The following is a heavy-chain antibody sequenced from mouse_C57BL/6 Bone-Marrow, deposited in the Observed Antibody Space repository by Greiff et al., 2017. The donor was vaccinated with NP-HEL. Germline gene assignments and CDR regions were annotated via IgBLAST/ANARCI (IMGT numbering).Heavy chain of an antibody. D-gene: IGHD2-2*01. J-gene: IGHJ3*01. CDR1: GFTFSSYT. CDR3: ARRYGYDWFAY. V-gene: IGHV5-9*01. Sequence: EVMLVESGGGLVKPGGSLKLSCAASGFTFSSYTMSWVRQTPEKRLVWVATISGGGGNTYYPDSVNGRFTISRANAKNALYLQMSRLRSEDTALYYCARRYGYDWFAYWGQGTLVTVSA. CDR2: ISGGGGNT.